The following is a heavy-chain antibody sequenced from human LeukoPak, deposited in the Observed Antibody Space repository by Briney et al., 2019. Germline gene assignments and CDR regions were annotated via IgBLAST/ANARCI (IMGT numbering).Heavy chain of an antibody. CDR1: GGTFSSYA. CDR3: ASLRSGWPYYYYGMDV. D-gene: IGHD6-19*01. Sequence: ASVKVSCKASGGTFSSYAISWVRQAPGQGLEWMGGIIPIFGTANYAQKFQGGVTITADESTSTAYMELSSLRSEDTAVYYCASLRSGWPYYYYGMDVWGQGTTVTVSS. CDR2: IIPIFGTA. J-gene: IGHJ6*02. V-gene: IGHV1-69*13.